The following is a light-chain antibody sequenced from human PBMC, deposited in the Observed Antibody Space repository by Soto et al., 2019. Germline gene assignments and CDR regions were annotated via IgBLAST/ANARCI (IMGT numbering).Light chain of an antibody. CDR1: QSIRSY. CDR2: AAS. V-gene: IGKV1-39*01. Sequence: DLQMTQSPSSLSASVGDRVTITCRASQSIRSYLNWYQQKPGKAPELLIYAASSLQSGVPSRFSGSGSGTDFTLTIRSLQPEDFATYYYQQSYTTPLTFGGGTKVDIK. CDR3: QQSYTTPLT. J-gene: IGKJ4*01.